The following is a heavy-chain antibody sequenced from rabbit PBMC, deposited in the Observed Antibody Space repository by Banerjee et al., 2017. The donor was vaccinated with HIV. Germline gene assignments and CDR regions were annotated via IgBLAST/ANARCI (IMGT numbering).Heavy chain of an antibody. CDR3: ARGYTGYGYAINL. CDR2: INTGSGTT. J-gene: IGHJ4*01. CDR1: GIDFSSNYW. Sequence: QSLEESGGDLVKPGASLTLTCKASGIDFSSNYWICWVRQAPGKGLEWIGCINTGSGTTYYANWVNGRFTISSHNAQNTVTLQMTNLTAADTATYFCARGYTGYGYAINLWGPGTLVTVS. D-gene: IGHD6-1*01. V-gene: IGHV1S40*01.